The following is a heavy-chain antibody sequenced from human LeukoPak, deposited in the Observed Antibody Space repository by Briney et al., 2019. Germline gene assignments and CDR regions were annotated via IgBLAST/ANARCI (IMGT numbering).Heavy chain of an antibody. V-gene: IGHV4-4*07. CDR1: GGSIPNYY. CDR2: TSASGNT. Sequence: PSETLSLTCAVSGGSIPNYYWSWIRQPAGKGLEWIGRTSASGNTNYNPSLKRRVTMSADTSKNQFSLTLTSVTAADTAVYYCAREATMAVWGQGTLVTVSS. J-gene: IGHJ4*02. CDR3: AREATMAV. D-gene: IGHD3-10*01.